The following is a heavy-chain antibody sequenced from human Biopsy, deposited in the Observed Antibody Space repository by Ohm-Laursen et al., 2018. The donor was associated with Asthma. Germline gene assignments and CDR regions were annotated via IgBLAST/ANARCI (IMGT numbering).Heavy chain of an antibody. D-gene: IGHD6-13*01. CDR2: IYYSGTT. Sequence: SQTLSLTCSLSSGSGGYMRSGNYYWGWIRQPPGKGLEWIGSIYYSGTTYYNPSLGSRVTVSADTSKNQFSLKLPSVTAADTAVYYCVRGSSSWHHGPFHYYYGLDVWGQGTTATVSS. CDR1: SGSGGYMRSGNYY. J-gene: IGHJ6*02. V-gene: IGHV4-39*01. CDR3: VRGSSSWHHGPFHYYYGLDV.